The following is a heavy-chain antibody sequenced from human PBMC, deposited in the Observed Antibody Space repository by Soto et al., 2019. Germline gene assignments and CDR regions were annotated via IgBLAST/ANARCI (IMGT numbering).Heavy chain of an antibody. V-gene: IGHV1-8*01. J-gene: IGHJ5*02. CDR2: MNTNTNTT. CDR3: AREVVEVAETPSLWLDP. CDR1: GYTFTSHD. Sequence: ASVKVSCKASGYTFTSHDIHWVRQATGQGLEWMGWMNTNTNTTDCAQKFQGRVTLTWNTSISTAYMELSSLKFDDTAVYYCAREVVEVAETPSLWLDPWGLGTLVTVSS. D-gene: IGHD2-15*01.